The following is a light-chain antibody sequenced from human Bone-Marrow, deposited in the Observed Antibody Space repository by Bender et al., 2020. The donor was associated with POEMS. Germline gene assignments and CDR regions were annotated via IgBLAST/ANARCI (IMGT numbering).Light chain of an antibody. CDR2: EDN. J-gene: IGLJ2*01. CDR1: NLGNKY. V-gene: IGLV3-1*01. CDR3: QAWDSSLGV. Sequence: SYELTQPPSVSVSPGQTASIACSGDNLGNKYTSWYQQRPGQSPVLVIYEDNKRPSGIPERFSASNSANTATLTISGTQAFDEADYYCQAWDSSLGVFGGGTKLTVL.